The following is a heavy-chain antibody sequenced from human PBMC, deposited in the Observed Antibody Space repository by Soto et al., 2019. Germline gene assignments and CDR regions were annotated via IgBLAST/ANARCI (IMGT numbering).Heavy chain of an antibody. V-gene: IGHV3-30*18. Sequence: SLRLSCAASGFTFSSYGMHWVRQAPGKGLEWVAVISYDGSNKYYADSVKGRFTISRDNSKNTLYLQMNSLRAEDTAVYYCAKGSRGDYYGMDVWGQGTTVTV. CDR1: GFTFSSYG. J-gene: IGHJ6*02. CDR2: ISYDGSNK. CDR3: AKGSRGDYYGMDV.